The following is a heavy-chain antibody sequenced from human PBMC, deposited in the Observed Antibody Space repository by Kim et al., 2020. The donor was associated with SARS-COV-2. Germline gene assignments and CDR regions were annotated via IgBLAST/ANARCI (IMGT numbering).Heavy chain of an antibody. D-gene: IGHD2-8*01. J-gene: IGHJ4*02. Sequence: SETLSLTCTVSGGSISSSSYYWGWIRQPPGKGLEWIGSIYYSGSTYYNPSLKSRVTISVDTSKNQFSLKLSSVTAADTAVYYCARGLYGPRAWPDYWGQGTLVTVSS. V-gene: IGHV4-39*07. CDR2: IYYSGST. CDR3: ARGLYGPRAWPDY. CDR1: GGSISSSSYY.